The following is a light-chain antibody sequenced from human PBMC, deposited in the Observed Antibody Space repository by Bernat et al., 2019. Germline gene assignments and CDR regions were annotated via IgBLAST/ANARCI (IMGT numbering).Light chain of an antibody. CDR1: SSDVGAYNY. CDR3: SSVSITSTPVV. Sequence: QSALTQPASVSGSPGQSITLSCTGTSSDVGAYNYVSWYQQHPGRAPKLMIFDVSNRPSGVSDRFSGSKSGNTASLTISGLRPEDEADYYCSSVSITSTPVVFGGGTKLIVL. J-gene: IGLJ3*02. CDR2: DVS. V-gene: IGLV2-14*03.